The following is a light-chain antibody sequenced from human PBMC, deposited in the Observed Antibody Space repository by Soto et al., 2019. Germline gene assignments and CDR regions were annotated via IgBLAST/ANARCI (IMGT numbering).Light chain of an antibody. CDR3: QQYHYWWT. J-gene: IGKJ1*01. Sequence: DIVMTQSPATLSVCPRQRANPSLRASQSVNIYLAWYQQKPGQAPRLLIFGASYRATGIPARFSGSGSGTEFNLTISSLQSEDFAVYYCQQYHYWWTFGQGTKVDI. CDR1: QSVNIY. CDR2: GAS. V-gene: IGKV3D-15*01.